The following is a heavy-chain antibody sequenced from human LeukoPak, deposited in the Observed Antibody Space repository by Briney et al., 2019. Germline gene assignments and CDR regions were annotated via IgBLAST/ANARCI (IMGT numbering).Heavy chain of an antibody. CDR2: MNPNSGNT. CDR3: ARGLRYCSGGRCYFSPPYYYYMDV. CDR1: GYTFTSFD. D-gene: IGHD2-15*01. V-gene: IGHV1-8*01. J-gene: IGHJ6*03. Sequence: ASVKVSRKASGYTFTSFDMNWVRQATGQGLEWMGWMNPNSGNTGYARKFKGRVTMTRNTSISKAYMELSSLRSEDTAVYYCARGLRYCSGGRCYFSPPYYYYMDVWGKGTTVTISS.